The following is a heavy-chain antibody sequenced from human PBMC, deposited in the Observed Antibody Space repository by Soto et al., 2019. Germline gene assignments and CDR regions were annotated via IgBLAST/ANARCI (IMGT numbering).Heavy chain of an antibody. D-gene: IGHD1-20*01. CDR2: IYYSGST. V-gene: IGHV4-59*01. Sequence: PSETLSLTCTVSGDSISSFYWSWVRQPPGKGLEWIGYIYYSGSTSYNPSLESRVTISVDTSENQFSLKLSSVTAADTAVYYCARLRRITAITVSYYFDYWGQGTLVTVSS. J-gene: IGHJ4*02. CDR1: GDSISSFY. CDR3: ARLRRITAITVSYYFDY.